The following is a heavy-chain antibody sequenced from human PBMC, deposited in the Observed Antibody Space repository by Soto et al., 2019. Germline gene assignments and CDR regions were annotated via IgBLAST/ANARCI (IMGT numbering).Heavy chain of an antibody. CDR3: ARDYMVRGVMRWFDP. J-gene: IGHJ5*02. CDR2: IYHSGST. CDR1: GGSISSSNW. D-gene: IGHD3-10*01. Sequence: QVQLQESGPGLVKPSGTLSLTCAVSGGSISSSNWWSWVRQPPGKGLEWIGEIYHSGSTNYNPSLKSRVNISVEKSKTQFALKLSSVTAADTAVYYCARDYMVRGVMRWFDPWGQGTLVTVSS. V-gene: IGHV4-4*02.